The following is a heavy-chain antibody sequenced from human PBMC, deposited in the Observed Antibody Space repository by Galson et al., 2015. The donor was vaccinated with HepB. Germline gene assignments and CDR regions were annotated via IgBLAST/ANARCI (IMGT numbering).Heavy chain of an antibody. D-gene: IGHD1-26*01. V-gene: IGHV1-69*04. J-gene: IGHJ4*02. CDR3: ARGPGYSGSYYGPFDY. Sequence: QGRVTITADKSTSTAYMELSSLRSEDTAVYYCARGPGYSGSYYGPFDYWGQGTLVTVSS.